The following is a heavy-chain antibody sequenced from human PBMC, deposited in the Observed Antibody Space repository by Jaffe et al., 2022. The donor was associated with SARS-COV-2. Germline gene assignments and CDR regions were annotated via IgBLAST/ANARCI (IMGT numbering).Heavy chain of an antibody. V-gene: IGHV4-31*03. Sequence: QVQLQESGPGLVKPSQTLSLTCTVSGGSISSGGYYWSWIRQHPGKGLEWIGYIYYSGSTYYNPSLKSRVTISVDTSKNQFSLKLSSVTAADTAVYYCASTIFGVVIGDRWFDPWGQGTLVTVSS. CDR1: GGSISSGGYY. CDR3: ASTIFGVVIGDRWFDP. D-gene: IGHD3-3*01. J-gene: IGHJ5*02. CDR2: IYYSGST.